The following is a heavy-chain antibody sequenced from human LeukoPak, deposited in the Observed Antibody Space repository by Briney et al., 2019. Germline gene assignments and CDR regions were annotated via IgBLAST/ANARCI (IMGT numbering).Heavy chain of an antibody. Sequence: SETLSLTCAVYGGSFSGYYWSWIRQPPGKGLEWIGEINHSGSTNYNPSLKSRVTISVDTSRNQFSLKLSSVTAADTAVYYCARRRDSVVVPAAPDSYWVDPWGHGTLVTASS. CDR1: GGSFSGYY. CDR3: ARRRDSVVVPAAPDSYWVDP. CDR2: INHSGST. V-gene: IGHV4-34*01. D-gene: IGHD2-2*01. J-gene: IGHJ5*02.